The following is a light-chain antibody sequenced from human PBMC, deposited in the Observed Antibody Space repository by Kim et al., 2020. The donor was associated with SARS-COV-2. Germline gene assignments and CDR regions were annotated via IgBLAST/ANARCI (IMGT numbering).Light chain of an antibody. CDR1: QSVSSN. Sequence: EVVMTQSPATLSVSPGERATLSCRASQSVSSNLAWYQQKPDQAPRLLIYRASTRATGIAARFSGSGSGTEFTLTINGLQSEDFAIYYCQHYNNWPLTFGQGTKVDIK. V-gene: IGKV3-15*01. CDR3: QHYNNWPLT. CDR2: RAS. J-gene: IGKJ1*01.